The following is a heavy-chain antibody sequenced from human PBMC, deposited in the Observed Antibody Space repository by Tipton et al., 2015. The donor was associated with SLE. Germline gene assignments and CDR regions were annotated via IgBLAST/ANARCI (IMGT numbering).Heavy chain of an antibody. Sequence: TLSLTCTVSGGSISSGGYYWGWIRQPPGKGLEWIGSIYYSGSTYYNPSLKSRVTISVDTSKNQFSLKLSSVTAADTAVYYCAGPRVGTIFGVAFDYWGQGTLVTVSS. CDR3: AGPRVGTIFGVAFDY. J-gene: IGHJ4*02. V-gene: IGHV4-39*01. D-gene: IGHD3-3*01. CDR2: IYYSGST. CDR1: GGSISSGGYY.